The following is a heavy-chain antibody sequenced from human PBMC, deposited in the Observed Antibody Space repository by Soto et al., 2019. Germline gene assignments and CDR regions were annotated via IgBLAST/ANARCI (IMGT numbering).Heavy chain of an antibody. CDR1: GGSISSYY. Sequence: SETLSLTCTVSGGSISSYYWSWIRQPPGKGLEWIGYIYYSGSTNYNPSLKSRVTISVDTSKNQFSLKLSSVTAADTAVYYCASDRGDSSGFHWIDYWGQGTLVTVSS. CDR3: ASDRGDSSGFHWIDY. V-gene: IGHV4-59*01. CDR2: IYYSGST. J-gene: IGHJ4*02. D-gene: IGHD6-19*01.